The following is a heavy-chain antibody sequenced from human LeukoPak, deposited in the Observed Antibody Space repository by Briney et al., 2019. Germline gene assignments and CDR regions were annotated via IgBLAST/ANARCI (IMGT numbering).Heavy chain of an antibody. V-gene: IGHV4-38-2*02. CDR3: ARDGGYSGSYYLDY. Sequence: SETLSLTCAVSGYSISSGYYWGWIRPPPGKGLEWIGSIYRSGSTYYNPSLKSRVTISVDTSKNQFSLKLSSVTAADTAVYYCARDGGYSGSYYLDYWGQGTLVTVSS. J-gene: IGHJ4*02. CDR2: IYRSGST. D-gene: IGHD1-26*01. CDR1: GYSISSGYY.